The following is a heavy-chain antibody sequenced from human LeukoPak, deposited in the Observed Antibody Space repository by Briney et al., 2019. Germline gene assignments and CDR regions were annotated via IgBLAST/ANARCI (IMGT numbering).Heavy chain of an antibody. CDR2: IKQDGSVK. J-gene: IGHJ4*02. D-gene: IGHD3-22*01. CDR3: ARDSLYDSSGYSPKFDY. Sequence: GGSLRLSCAASGFTFSSYWMSWVRQAPGKGLEWVANIKQDGSVKYYVDSVKGRFTISRDNAKNSLYLQMNSLRAEDTAVYYCARDSLYDSSGYSPKFDYWGQGTLVTVSS. V-gene: IGHV3-7*01. CDR1: GFTFSSYW.